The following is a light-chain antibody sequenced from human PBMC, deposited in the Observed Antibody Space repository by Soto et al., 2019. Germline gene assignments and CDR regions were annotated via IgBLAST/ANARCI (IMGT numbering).Light chain of an antibody. CDR2: GAS. Sequence: ERVMTQFPATLSVSPGERATLSCRASQRLSGNLAWYQQKPGQAPRLLIYGASTRATGIPARFSGSTSGTEFTLTISSLQSEDFAVYYCQQYNTWPSFGQGTKVEIK. CDR3: QQYNTWPS. J-gene: IGKJ1*01. V-gene: IGKV3-15*01. CDR1: QRLSGN.